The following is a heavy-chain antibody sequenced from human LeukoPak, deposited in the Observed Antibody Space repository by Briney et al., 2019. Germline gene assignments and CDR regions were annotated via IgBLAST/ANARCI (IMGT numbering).Heavy chain of an antibody. D-gene: IGHD3-9*01. CDR3: ISHYDTLTGYSLFDY. Sequence: TGGSLRLSCASSGFTFGDYAMSWVRQAPGKGLEWVGFIRSKAYGGTTEYAASVKGRFTISRDDSKSIAYLQMNSLKTEDTAVYYCISHYDTLTGYSLFDYWGQGTLVTVSS. J-gene: IGHJ4*02. CDR2: IRSKAYGGTT. CDR1: GFTFGDYA. V-gene: IGHV3-49*04.